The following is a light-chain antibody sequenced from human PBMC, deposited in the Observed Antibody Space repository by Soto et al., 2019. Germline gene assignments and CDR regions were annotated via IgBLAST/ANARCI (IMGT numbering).Light chain of an antibody. CDR3: QLSYRSIS. CDR1: QSISAY. J-gene: IGKJ5*01. CDR2: AAT. Sequence: DIQMTQSPSSLFASVGDRVTITCRASQSISAYLNWYQQRPGKAPSLLIYAATRLHSGFPSRFSGSGSGTDFTLTISSLQPEDFATYYCQLSYRSISFGQGTRLEMK. V-gene: IGKV1-39*01.